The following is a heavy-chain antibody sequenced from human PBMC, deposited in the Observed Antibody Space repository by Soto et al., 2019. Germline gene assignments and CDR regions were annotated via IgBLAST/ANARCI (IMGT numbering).Heavy chain of an antibody. Sequence: ASVKVSCKASGYTFTSYYMHWVRQAPGQGLEWMGIINPSGGSTSYAQKFQGRVTMTRDTSTSTVYMELSSLRSEDTAVYYCARAQYYYCSGCYPHYYYGMDFWGQGTTVPVSS. CDR3: ARAQYYYCSGCYPHYYYGMDF. D-gene: IGHD3-10*01. CDR1: GYTFTSYY. V-gene: IGHV1-46*01. CDR2: INPSGGST. J-gene: IGHJ6*02.